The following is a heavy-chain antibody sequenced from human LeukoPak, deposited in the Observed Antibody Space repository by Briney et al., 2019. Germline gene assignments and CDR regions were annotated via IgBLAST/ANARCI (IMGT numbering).Heavy chain of an antibody. J-gene: IGHJ4*02. V-gene: IGHV3-33*05. D-gene: IGHD1-26*01. Sequence: PGGSLRLSCAASGFTFSSYGMHWVRQAPGKGLEWVAVISYDGSNKYYADSVKGRFTISRDNSKNSLYLQMNSLRAEDTAVYYCARDLGGDSFDYWGQGTLVTVSS. CDR3: ARDLGGDSFDY. CDR2: ISYDGSNK. CDR1: GFTFSSYG.